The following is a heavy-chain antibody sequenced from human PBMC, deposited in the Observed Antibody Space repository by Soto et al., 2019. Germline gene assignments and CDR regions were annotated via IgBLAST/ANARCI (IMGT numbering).Heavy chain of an antibody. CDR3: AKVYYNFWSGYDY. J-gene: IGHJ4*02. CDR1: GFTFSTYA. Sequence: VGSLRLSCAASGFTFSTYAMSWVRQAPGKGLEWVSAISGSGGSTYYADSVKGRFTISRDNSKNTLYLQVNSLRAEDTGVYYCAKVYYNFWSGYDYWGQGALVTVSS. CDR2: ISGSGGST. D-gene: IGHD3-3*01. V-gene: IGHV3-23*01.